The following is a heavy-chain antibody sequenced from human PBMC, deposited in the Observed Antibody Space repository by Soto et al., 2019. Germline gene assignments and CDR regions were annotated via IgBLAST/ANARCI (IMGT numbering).Heavy chain of an antibody. CDR1: GYTFTSYD. CDR3: ARGKLVVPAVASDQYYYYYYRDV. V-gene: IGHV1-8*01. J-gene: IGHJ6*03. D-gene: IGHD2-2*01. Sequence: ASVKVSCKASGYTFTSYDINWVRQATGQGLEWMGWMNPNSGNTGYAQKFQGRVTMTRNTSISTAYMELSSLRSEDTAVYYCARGKLVVPAVASDQYYYYYYRDVWGKGTTVTVSS. CDR2: MNPNSGNT.